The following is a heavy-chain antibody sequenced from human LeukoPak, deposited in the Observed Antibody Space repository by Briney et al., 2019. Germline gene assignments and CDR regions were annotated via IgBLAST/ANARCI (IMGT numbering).Heavy chain of an antibody. Sequence: ASVEVSCKASGYTFTGYYMHWVRQAPGQGLEWMGRINPNSGGTNYAQKFQGRVTMTRDTSISTAYMELSRLRSDDTAVYYCARAAVYYYYGMDVWGQGTTVTVSS. CDR2: INPNSGGT. CDR3: ARAAVYYYYGMDV. J-gene: IGHJ6*02. CDR1: GYTFTGYY. V-gene: IGHV1-2*06.